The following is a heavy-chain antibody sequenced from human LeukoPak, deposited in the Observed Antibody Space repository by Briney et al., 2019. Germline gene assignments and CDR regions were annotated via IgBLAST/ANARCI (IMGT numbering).Heavy chain of an antibody. CDR3: AKVEREIFFNAFDI. Sequence: SETLSLTCTVSGGSISSYYWSWIRQPPGKGLEWIGYIYYSGSTYYNPSLESRVAISVDTSKNHISLRLSSVTAADTAVYYCAKVEREIFFNAFDIWGQGTMVTVFS. J-gene: IGHJ3*02. CDR2: IYYSGST. D-gene: IGHD2/OR15-2a*01. CDR1: GGSISSYY. V-gene: IGHV4-59*08.